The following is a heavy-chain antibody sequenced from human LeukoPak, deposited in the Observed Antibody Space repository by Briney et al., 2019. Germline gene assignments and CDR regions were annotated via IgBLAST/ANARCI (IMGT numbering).Heavy chain of an antibody. CDR3: AREGRVPAAMLDY. V-gene: IGHV4-59*01. CDR2: IYHSGST. J-gene: IGHJ4*02. D-gene: IGHD2-2*01. Sequence: TSETLSLTCTVSGGSISSYYWSWIRQPPGKGLEWIGYIYHSGSTNYNPSLKSRVTISVDTSKNQFSLKLSSVTAADTAVYYCAREGRVPAAMLDYWGQGTLVTVSS. CDR1: GGSISSYY.